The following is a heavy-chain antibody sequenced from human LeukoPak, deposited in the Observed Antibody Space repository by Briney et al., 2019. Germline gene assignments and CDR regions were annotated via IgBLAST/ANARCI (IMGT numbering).Heavy chain of an antibody. CDR2: INHSGST. CDR3: ARDLPDTAMSAYYYYGMDV. D-gene: IGHD5-18*01. Sequence: PSETLSLTCAVYGGSFSGYYWSWIRQPPGKGPEWIGEINHSGSTNYNPSLKSRVTISVDTSKSQFSLKLSSVTAADTAVYYCARDLPDTAMSAYYYYGMDVWGQGTTVAVSS. CDR1: GGSFSGYY. J-gene: IGHJ6*02. V-gene: IGHV4-34*01.